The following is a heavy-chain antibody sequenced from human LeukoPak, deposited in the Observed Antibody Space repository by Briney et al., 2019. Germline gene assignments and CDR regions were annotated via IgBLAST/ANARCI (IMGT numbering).Heavy chain of an antibody. CDR2: IRYDGSNK. CDR1: GFTFSSYG. D-gene: IGHD3-3*01. CDR3: AKDPPYDFWSGIDY. V-gene: IGHV3-30*02. J-gene: IGHJ4*02. Sequence: GGSLRLSCAASGFTFSSYGMHWVRQAPGKGLEWVAFIRYDGSNKYYADSVKGPFTISRDNSKNTLYLQMNSLRAEDTAVYYCAKDPPYDFWSGIDYWGQGTLVTVSS.